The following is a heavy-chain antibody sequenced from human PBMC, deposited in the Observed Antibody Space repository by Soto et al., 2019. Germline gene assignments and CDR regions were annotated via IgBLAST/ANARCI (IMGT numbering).Heavy chain of an antibody. V-gene: IGHV3-23*01. CDR2: ISGSGGST. CDR1: GFNFSSYA. D-gene: IGHD6-13*01. CDR3: AKGGSSWSRFDN. J-gene: IGHJ4*02. Sequence: PGGSIILSCAASGFNFSSYAMSWVRQAPGKGLEWVSTISGSGGSTSYADFVKGRFIISRDNSKNTLYLQMNSLSAEDPAVYFCAKGGSSWSRFDNWGQGTLVTVSS.